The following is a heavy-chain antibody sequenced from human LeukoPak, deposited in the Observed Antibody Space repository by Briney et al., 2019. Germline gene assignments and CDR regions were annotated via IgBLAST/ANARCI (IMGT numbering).Heavy chain of an antibody. D-gene: IGHD6-6*01. J-gene: IGHJ3*02. V-gene: IGHV4-39*07. CDR2: IYHSGST. CDR1: GDSISNTNYY. CDR3: ARGWGSSDDAFDI. Sequence: PSETLSLTCSVSGDSISNTNYYWAWIRQPPGKGLEWIGSIYHSGSTYYNPSLKSRVTISVDTSKNQFSLKLSSVTAADTAVYYCARGWGSSDDAFDIWGQGTMVTVSS.